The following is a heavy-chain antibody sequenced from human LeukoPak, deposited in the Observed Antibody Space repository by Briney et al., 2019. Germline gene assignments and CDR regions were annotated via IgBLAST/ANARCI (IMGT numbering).Heavy chain of an antibody. CDR2: ISAYNGNT. D-gene: IGHD3-22*01. Sequence: ASVKVSCKASGYTFTSYGISWVRQAPGQGLEWMGWISAYNGNTNYAQKLQGRVTMTTDTSTSTAYMELRSLRSDDTAVYYCARDGYYDRSGYYGNSDYWGQGTLVTVSS. CDR1: GYTFTSYG. J-gene: IGHJ4*02. V-gene: IGHV1-18*01. CDR3: ARDGYYDRSGYYGNSDY.